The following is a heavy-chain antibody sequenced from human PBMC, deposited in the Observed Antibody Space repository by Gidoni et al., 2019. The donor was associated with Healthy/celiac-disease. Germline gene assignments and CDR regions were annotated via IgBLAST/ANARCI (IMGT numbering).Heavy chain of an antibody. Sequence: LEWLGYIYYSGSTYYNPSLKSRVTISVDTSKNQFSLKLSSVTAADTAVYYCAREGSSDWFDPWGQGTLVTVSS. CDR2: IYYSGST. CDR3: AREGSSDWFDP. V-gene: IGHV4-31*02. J-gene: IGHJ5*02. D-gene: IGHD3-10*01.